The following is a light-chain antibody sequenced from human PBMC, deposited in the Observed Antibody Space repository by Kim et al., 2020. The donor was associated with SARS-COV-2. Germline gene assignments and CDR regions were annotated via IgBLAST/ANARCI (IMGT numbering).Light chain of an antibody. J-gene: IGKJ4*01. V-gene: IGKV3-20*01. CDR2: GAS. CDR3: QQYGSSPLT. CDR1: QSVSSSY. Sequence: SLSPGERATLSCRASQSVSSSYLAWYQQKPGQAPRLLIYGASSRATGIPDRFSGSGSGTDFTLTISRLEPEDFAVFYCQQYGSSPLTFGGGTKVDIK.